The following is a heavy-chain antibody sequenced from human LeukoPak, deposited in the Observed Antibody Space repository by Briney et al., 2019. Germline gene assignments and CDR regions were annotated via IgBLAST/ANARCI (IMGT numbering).Heavy chain of an antibody. CDR1: GYTFARYY. J-gene: IGHJ5*02. V-gene: IGHV1-46*01. Sequence: GASVKVSCKASGYTFARYYIHWVRQAPGQGLEWMGIINPSGGSTRYAQKFQGRVTMTRDTSTSTVYMELSSLRSGDTAVYCCARGGYYDSSGSFDPWGQGTLVTVSS. D-gene: IGHD3-22*01. CDR3: ARGGYYDSSGSFDP. CDR2: INPSGGST.